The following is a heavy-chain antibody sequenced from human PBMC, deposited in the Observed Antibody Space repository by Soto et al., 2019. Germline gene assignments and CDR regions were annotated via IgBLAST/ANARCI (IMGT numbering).Heavy chain of an antibody. D-gene: IGHD6-19*01. J-gene: IGHJ4*02. V-gene: IGHV1-3*01. Sequence: QVQLVQSGTEAKSPGASVRVSCKASGYTLTDYLVHWVCQAPGQSPEWMGWVNAGNGYTKYSERFQDRITLTRDPSANTAYMDLSSLRYEDTAMYYCAVYISDPHIGVHHWGQGTPVIVTA. CDR2: VNAGNGYT. CDR1: GYTLTDYL. CDR3: AVYISDPHIGVHH.